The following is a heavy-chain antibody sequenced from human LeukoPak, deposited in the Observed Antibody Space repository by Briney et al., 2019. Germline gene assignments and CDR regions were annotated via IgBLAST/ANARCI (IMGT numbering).Heavy chain of an antibody. D-gene: IGHD6-13*01. J-gene: IGHJ6*02. CDR1: GGSFSGCY. Sequence: PSETLSLTCAVYGGSFSGCYWSWVRQPPGKGREWDGEINHSGSTNYNPSLKSRVTISVETSKNQFSLKLSSVTAADTAVYYCARPQAAAGDYYYYYGMDVWGQGTTVTVSS. CDR3: ARPQAAAGDYYYYYGMDV. CDR2: INHSGST. V-gene: IGHV4-34*01.